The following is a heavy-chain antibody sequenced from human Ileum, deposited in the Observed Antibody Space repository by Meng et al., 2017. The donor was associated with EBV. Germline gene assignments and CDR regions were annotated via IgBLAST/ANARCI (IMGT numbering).Heavy chain of an antibody. J-gene: IGHJ4*02. CDR3: ARQRTSAALYC. Sequence: VQLLTSGAAVTTPKVSVKASCKASSFNFTNCGLTSVRQAPGQGLGWMGCISANNGDRQYAQKFKDRVTITTDASTPKVYMQMTSLRSDYPGVYFRARQRTSAALYCWGQGTLVTVSS. V-gene: IGHV1-18*01. D-gene: IGHD6-13*01. CDR2: ISANNGDR. CDR1: SFNFTNCG.